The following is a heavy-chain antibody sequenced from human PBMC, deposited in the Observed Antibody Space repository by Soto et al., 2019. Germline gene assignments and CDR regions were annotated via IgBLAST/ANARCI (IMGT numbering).Heavy chain of an antibody. V-gene: IGHV4-59*01. J-gene: IGHJ6*02. D-gene: IGHD6-6*01. CDR2: IYYSGST. CDR1: GGSISSYY. CDR3: ARGIEYSSSSGYYYYGMDV. Sequence: SETLSLTCTVSGGSISSYYWSWIRQPPGKGLEWIGYIYYSGSTNYNPPLKSRVTISVDTSKNQFSLKLSSVTAADTAVYYCARGIEYSSSSGYYYYGMDVWGQGTTVTVSS.